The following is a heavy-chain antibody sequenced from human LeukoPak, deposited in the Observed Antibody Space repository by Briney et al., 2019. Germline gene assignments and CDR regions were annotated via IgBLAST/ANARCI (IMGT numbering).Heavy chain of an antibody. CDR2: IQTDGSST. J-gene: IGHJ5*02. CDR3: ARDRPHNWFDP. V-gene: IGHV3-74*01. CDR1: GFTFSSHW. Sequence: GGSLRLPCAASGFTFSSHWMHWVRQAPGKGLVWVSGIQTDGSSTDYADSVKGRFTISRDNAKSTLYLQMNGLRAEDTAVYYCARDRPHNWFDPWGQGTLVTVSS.